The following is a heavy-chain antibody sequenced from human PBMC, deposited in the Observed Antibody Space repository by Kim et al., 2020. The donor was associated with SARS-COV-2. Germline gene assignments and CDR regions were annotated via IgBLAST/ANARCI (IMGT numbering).Heavy chain of an antibody. CDR3: ARVGGGYYDRSGYFYYYYGMDV. CDR2: IYYSGST. V-gene: IGHV4-59*01. D-gene: IGHD3-22*01. Sequence: SETLSLTCTVSGGSISSYYWSWIRQPPGKGLEWIGYIYYSGSTNYNPSLTSRVTISVDTSKNQFSLKLSSVTAADTAVYYCARVGGGYYDRSGYFYYYYGMDVWGQGTTVTVSS. CDR1: GGSISSYY. J-gene: IGHJ6*02.